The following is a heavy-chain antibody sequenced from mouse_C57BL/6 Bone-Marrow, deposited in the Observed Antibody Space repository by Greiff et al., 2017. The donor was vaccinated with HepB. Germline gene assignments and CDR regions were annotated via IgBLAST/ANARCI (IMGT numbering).Heavy chain of an antibody. CDR2: IYPGSGST. CDR1: GYTFTSYW. D-gene: IGHD1-1*01. CDR3: ARGRYYYYGLYYYAMDY. Sequence: QVQLQQPGAELVKPGASVKMSCKASGYTFTSYWITWVKQRPGQGLEWIGDIYPGSGSTNYNEKFKSKATLTVDTSSSTAYMQLSSLTSEDSAVYYCARGRYYYYGLYYYAMDYWGQGTSVTVSS. V-gene: IGHV1-55*01. J-gene: IGHJ4*01.